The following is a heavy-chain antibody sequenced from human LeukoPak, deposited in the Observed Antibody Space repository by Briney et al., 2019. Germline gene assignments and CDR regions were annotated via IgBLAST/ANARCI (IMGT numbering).Heavy chain of an antibody. D-gene: IGHD6-6*01. CDR3: ASESIAARPPYYFDY. Sequence: SVMVSCKASGGTFSSYAISWVRQAPGQGLEWMGRIIPILGIANYAQKFQGRVTITADKSTSTAYMELSSLRSEDTAVYYCASESIAARPPYYFDYWGQGNLGSVSS. CDR2: IIPILGIA. CDR1: GGTFSSYA. J-gene: IGHJ4*02. V-gene: IGHV1-69*04.